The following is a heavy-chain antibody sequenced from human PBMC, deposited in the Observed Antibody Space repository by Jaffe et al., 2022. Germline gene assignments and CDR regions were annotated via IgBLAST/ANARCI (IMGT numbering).Heavy chain of an antibody. CDR1: GYTFTGYY. CDR2: INPNSGGT. Sequence: QVQLVQSGAEVKKPGASVKVSCKASGYTFTGYYMHWVRQAPGQGLEWMGRINPNSGGTNYAQKFQGRVTMTRDTSISTAYMELSRLRSDDTAVYYCARDPPSSGDYGETFDYWGQGTLVTVSS. D-gene: IGHD4-17*01. CDR3: ARDPPSSGDYGETFDY. J-gene: IGHJ4*02. V-gene: IGHV1-2*06.